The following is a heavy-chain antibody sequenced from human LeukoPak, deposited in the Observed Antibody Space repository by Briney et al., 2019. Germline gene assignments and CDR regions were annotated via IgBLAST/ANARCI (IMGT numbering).Heavy chain of an antibody. CDR3: ARVFNDGAFDI. V-gene: IGHV1-46*01. J-gene: IGHJ3*02. D-gene: IGHD3-10*02. CDR1: GYTFTSYY. CDR2: INPSGGST. Sequence: ASVKVSCKASGYTFTSYYMHWVRQAPGQGLEWMGIINPSGGSTSYAQEFQGRVTMTRDTSTSTVYMELSSLRSEDTAVYYCARVFNDGAFDIWGQGTMVTVSS.